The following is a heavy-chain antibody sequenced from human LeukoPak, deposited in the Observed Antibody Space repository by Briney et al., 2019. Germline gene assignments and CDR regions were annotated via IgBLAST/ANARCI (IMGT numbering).Heavy chain of an antibody. CDR3: ATPDSWSPFDY. CDR1: GFTFSSYW. Sequence: GGSLRLSCAASGFTFSSYWMSWVRQAPGKGLEWVANIKQDGSEKYYVDSVKGRFTISRDNAKNSLYLQTNSLRAEDTAVYYCATPDSWSPFDYWGQGTLVTVSS. J-gene: IGHJ4*02. V-gene: IGHV3-7*05. D-gene: IGHD6-13*01. CDR2: IKQDGSEK.